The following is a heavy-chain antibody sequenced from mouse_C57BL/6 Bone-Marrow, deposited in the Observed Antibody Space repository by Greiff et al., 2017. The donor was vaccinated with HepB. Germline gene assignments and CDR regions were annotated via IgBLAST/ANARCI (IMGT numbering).Heavy chain of an antibody. V-gene: IGHV2-2*01. Sequence: QVQLQQSGPGLVQPSQSLSITCTVSGFSLTSYGVHWVRQSPGKGLEWLGVIWSGGSTDYHAAFISRLSISKDNSKSQVFFKMNSLQADDTAIYYCARFAYWGQGTLVTVSA. CDR2: IWSGGST. J-gene: IGHJ3*01. CDR3: ARFAY. CDR1: GFSLTSYG.